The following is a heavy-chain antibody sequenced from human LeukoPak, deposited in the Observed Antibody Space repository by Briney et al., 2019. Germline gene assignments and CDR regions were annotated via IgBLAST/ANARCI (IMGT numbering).Heavy chain of an antibody. Sequence: SSETLSLTCTVSGDSISNYYWSWIRQLPGKGLEWIGYIYYTGSTSYNPSLKSRVTMSLDTSRNHISLKLTSVTAADTAMYYCARQSPFSSTVAFFFDSWDQGTLVTVST. CDR3: ARQSPFSSTVAFFFDS. CDR2: IYYTGST. V-gene: IGHV4-59*08. CDR1: GDSISNYY. J-gene: IGHJ4*02. D-gene: IGHD6-13*01.